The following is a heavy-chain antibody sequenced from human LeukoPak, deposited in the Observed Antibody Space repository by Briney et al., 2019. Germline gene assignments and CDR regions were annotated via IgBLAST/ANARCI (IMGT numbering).Heavy chain of an antibody. CDR3: ARQGSYDNSGYSFDY. CDR2: IYPGNADA. J-gene: IGHJ4*02. V-gene: IGHV5-51*01. CDR1: GYSLINHW. D-gene: IGHD3-22*01. Sequence: GESLKISCKASGYSLINHWIGWVRQMPGKGLDWMGIIYPGNADATYSPSFQGQVTISADKSTTAVYLQWSSLKASDTAMYYCARQGSYDNSGYSFDYWGQGTLVTVSS.